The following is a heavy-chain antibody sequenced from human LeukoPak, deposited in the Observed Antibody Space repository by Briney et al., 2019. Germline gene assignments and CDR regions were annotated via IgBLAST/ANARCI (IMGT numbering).Heavy chain of an antibody. CDR2: INSDGSST. J-gene: IGHJ4*02. D-gene: IGHD3-10*01. CDR3: ARAEIYYYGSGSPDY. CDR1: GLTFSRSW. Sequence: GGSLRLSCAASGLTFSRSWMHWVRQAPGKGLVRVSRINSDGSSTNYADSVKGRFTISRDNAKNTLYLQMNSLRAEDTAVYYCARAEIYYYGSGSPDYWGQGTLVTVSS. V-gene: IGHV3-74*01.